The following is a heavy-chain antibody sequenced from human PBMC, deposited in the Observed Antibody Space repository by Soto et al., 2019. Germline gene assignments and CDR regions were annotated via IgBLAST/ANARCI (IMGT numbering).Heavy chain of an antibody. Sequence: PGGSLRLCCAASGFTFSSYAMHWVRQAPGKGLEWVAVIAYDGRNKYYADSVKGRFTISRDNSKNTLYLQMNSLRIEDTAVYYCARELPRVFDYWGQGTLVTVSS. CDR1: GFTFSSYA. D-gene: IGHD2-21*02. CDR3: ARELPRVFDY. V-gene: IGHV3-30*04. CDR2: IAYDGRNK. J-gene: IGHJ4*02.